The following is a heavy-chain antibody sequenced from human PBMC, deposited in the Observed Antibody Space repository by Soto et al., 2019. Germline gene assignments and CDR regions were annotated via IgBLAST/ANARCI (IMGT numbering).Heavy chain of an antibody. J-gene: IGHJ4*02. CDR1: GFIFSQYS. Sequence: EVQLVESGGGLVKPGGSLRLSCAASGFIFSQYSMNWVRQAPGKGLEWVSSISSTGALMYYADSVKGRFTISRDDANNSLYLQMNSLRVEDTAVYYCAEDRLARGIPVAGRIDYWGQGALVTVSS. CDR3: AEDRLARGIPVAGRIDY. V-gene: IGHV3-21*02. CDR2: ISSTGALM. D-gene: IGHD6-19*01.